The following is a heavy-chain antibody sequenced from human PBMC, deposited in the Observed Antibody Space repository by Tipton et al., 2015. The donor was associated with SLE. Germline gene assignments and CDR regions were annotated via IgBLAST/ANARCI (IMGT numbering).Heavy chain of an antibody. CDR1: GASISSSSYY. J-gene: IGHJ6*03. V-gene: IGHV4-39*07. Sequence: TLSLTCTVSGASISSSSYYWVWFRQPPGKGLEWTGSVYYSGSTSYNPSLKSRVTISIDTSKRQFSPQLSSVTAADTAVYYCARDGPTYGNYYNHYMDVWGKGTTVTVSS. CDR3: ARDGPTYGNYYNHYMDV. CDR2: VYYSGST. D-gene: IGHD4-17*01.